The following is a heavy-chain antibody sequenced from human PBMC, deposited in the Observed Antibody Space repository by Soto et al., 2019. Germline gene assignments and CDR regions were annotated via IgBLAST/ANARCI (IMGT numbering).Heavy chain of an antibody. D-gene: IGHD3-10*01. CDR2: IYYSGST. CDR3: ARDATYYYGSGSYWYFDY. V-gene: IGHV4-59*01. CDR1: GGSISSYY. Sequence: QVQLQESGPGLVKPSETLSLTCTVSGGSISSYYWSWIRQPPGKGLEWIGYIYYSGSTNYNPSLKSRVTLSVDTSKNQFSLKLSSVTAADTAVYYCARDATYYYGSGSYWYFDYWGQGTLVTVSS. J-gene: IGHJ4*02.